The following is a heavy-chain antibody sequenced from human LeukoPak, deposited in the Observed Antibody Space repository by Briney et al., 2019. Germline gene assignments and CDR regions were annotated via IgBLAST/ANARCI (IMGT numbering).Heavy chain of an antibody. J-gene: IGHJ1*01. CDR2: ISSNGGGT. V-gene: IGHV3-64D*06. CDR1: GFTFNNYA. Sequence: PGGSLRLSCSASGFTFNNYAMHWVRQAPGKGLEYVSAISSNGGGTDYTDSVKGRFTISRDNAKNTLFLQMSSLRAEDTAVYFCVKGGQYSTNWFQHWARAPWSASPQ. CDR3: VKGGQYSTNWFQH. D-gene: IGHD5-18*01.